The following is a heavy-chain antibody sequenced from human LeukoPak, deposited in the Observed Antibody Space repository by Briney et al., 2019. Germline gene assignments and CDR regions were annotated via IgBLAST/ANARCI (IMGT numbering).Heavy chain of an antibody. CDR1: GFNFDDYC. J-gene: IGHJ4*02. CDR3: ARSYSSSFDY. Sequence: GGSLRLSCAVFGFNFDDYCMRWVRQAPGKGLVWVSRINSDGSSTSYADSVKGRFTISRDNAKNTLYLQMNSLRAEDTAVYYCARSYSSSFDYWGQGTLVTVSS. CDR2: INSDGSST. V-gene: IGHV3-74*01. D-gene: IGHD6-13*01.